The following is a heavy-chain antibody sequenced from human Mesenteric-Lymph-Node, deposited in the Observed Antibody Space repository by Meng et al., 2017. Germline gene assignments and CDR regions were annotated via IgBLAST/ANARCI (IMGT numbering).Heavy chain of an antibody. CDR3: AREGSGTPTHYFDY. CDR1: GFTFSDYY. V-gene: IGHV3-11*01. CDR2: ISSSGSTI. D-gene: IGHD1-1*01. Sequence: QVQLGGSGGGLVKPGAALRLSFAYSGFTFSDYYMSWIRPAPGKGLEWVSYISSSGSTIYYADSVKGRFTISRDNAKNSLYLQMNSLRAEDTAVYYCAREGSGTPTHYFDYWGQGTLVTVSS. J-gene: IGHJ4*02.